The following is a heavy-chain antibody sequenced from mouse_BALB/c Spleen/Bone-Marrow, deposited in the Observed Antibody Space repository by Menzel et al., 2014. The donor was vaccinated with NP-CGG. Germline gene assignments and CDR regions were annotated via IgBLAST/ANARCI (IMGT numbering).Heavy chain of an antibody. CDR3: ARRYYGNPFDY. CDR2: INPSSGYT. CDR1: GYTFTSYT. Sequence: QVHVKQSGAELARPGASVKMSCKASGYTFTSYTMHWVKQRPGQGLEWIGYINPSSGYTNYNQKFKDKATLTADKSSSTAYMQLSSLTSEDSAVYYCARRYYGNPFDYWGQGTTLTVSS. J-gene: IGHJ2*01. D-gene: IGHD2-1*01. V-gene: IGHV1-4*01.